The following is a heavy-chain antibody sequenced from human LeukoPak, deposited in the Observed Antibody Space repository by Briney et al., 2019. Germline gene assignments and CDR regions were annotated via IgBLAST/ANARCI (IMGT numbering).Heavy chain of an antibody. Sequence: ASVKVSCKASGYTFTDYYMHWVRQAPGQGLEWMGWINPYSGDTNLAQKFQGRVTMTGDTSISTAYMELSSLRSDDTAMYYCARRNWSGPQPLFDYWGQGTLVTVSS. V-gene: IGHV1-2*02. CDR3: ARRNWSGPQPLFDY. CDR2: INPYSGDT. D-gene: IGHD1-20*01. CDR1: GYTFTDYY. J-gene: IGHJ4*02.